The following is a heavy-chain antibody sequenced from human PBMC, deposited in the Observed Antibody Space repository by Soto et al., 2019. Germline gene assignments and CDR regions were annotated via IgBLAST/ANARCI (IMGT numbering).Heavy chain of an antibody. V-gene: IGHV4-39*01. CDR1: GGSICSSSYY. D-gene: IGHD6-19*01. CDR2: IYYSGST. CDR3: ARHPTAASSGWYVALRADYYYYYGMDV. J-gene: IGHJ6*02. Sequence: PSETLSLTCTVSGGSICSSSYYWGWIRQPPGKGLEWVGSIYYSGSTYYNPSLKSRVTISVDTSKNQFSLKLSSVTAADTAVYYCARHPTAASSGWYVALRADYYYYYGMDVWGQGTTVTVSS.